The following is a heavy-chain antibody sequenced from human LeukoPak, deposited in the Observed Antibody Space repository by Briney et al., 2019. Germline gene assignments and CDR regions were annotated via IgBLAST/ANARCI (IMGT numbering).Heavy chain of an antibody. D-gene: IGHD4-23*01. V-gene: IGHV3-74*01. Sequence: GGSLRLSFAASGFTFSSYWMNWVRQAPGKGLVWVSRIASDGSSTTYADSVKGRFSISRDNAKNTLYLQMNSLRVEDTAVYYCARGRPHGNDYWGQGTLVTVSS. J-gene: IGHJ4*02. CDR2: IASDGSST. CDR1: GFTFSSYW. CDR3: ARGRPHGNDY.